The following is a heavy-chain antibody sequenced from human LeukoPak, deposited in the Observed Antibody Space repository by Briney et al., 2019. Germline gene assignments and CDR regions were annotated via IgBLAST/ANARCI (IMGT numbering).Heavy chain of an antibody. J-gene: IGHJ4*02. CDR3: AKGGYDYVEMGYFDY. CDR2: IIGSSGST. Sequence: GSLRLSCAVSGFIFTNYAMSWVRPAPGKGLEWASVIIGSSGSTFYADSVKGRFTISRDKSKNTLYLQMNSLRAEDTAVYYCAKGGYDYVEMGYFDYWGQGTLVTVSS. D-gene: IGHD5-12*01. CDR1: GFIFTNYA. V-gene: IGHV3-23*01.